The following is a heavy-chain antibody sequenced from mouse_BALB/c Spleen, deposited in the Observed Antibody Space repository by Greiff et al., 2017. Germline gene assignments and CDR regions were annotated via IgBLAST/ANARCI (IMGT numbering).Heavy chain of an antibody. CDR2: ISYSGST. CDR1: GYSITSDYA. V-gene: IGHV3-2*02. Sequence: EVKLQESGPGLVKPSQSLSLTCTVTGYSITSDYAWNWIRQFPGNKLEWMGYISYSGSTSYNPSLKSRISITRDTSKNQFFLQLNSVTTEDTATYYCARLGRPTGYFDVWGAGTTVTVSS. CDR3: ARLGRPTGYFDV. J-gene: IGHJ1*01.